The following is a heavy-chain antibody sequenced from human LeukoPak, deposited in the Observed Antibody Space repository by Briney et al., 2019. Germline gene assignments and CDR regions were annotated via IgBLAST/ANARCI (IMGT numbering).Heavy chain of an antibody. J-gene: IGHJ4*02. Sequence: GGSLRLSCAASGFTVSSNYMSWVRQAPGKGLEWVSVIYSGGSTYYADSVKGRFTISRDNSKNTLYLQMNSLRAEDTAVYYCARADSSGYYHPPHYWGQGTLVTVSS. D-gene: IGHD3-22*01. CDR3: ARADSSGYYHPPHY. V-gene: IGHV3-66*01. CDR1: GFTVSSNY. CDR2: IYSGGST.